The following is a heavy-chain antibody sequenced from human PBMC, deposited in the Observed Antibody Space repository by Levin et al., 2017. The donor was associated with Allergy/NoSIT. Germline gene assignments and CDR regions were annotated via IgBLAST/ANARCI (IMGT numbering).Heavy chain of an antibody. V-gene: IGHV4-59*01. CDR2: IFYSGST. Sequence: SQTLSLTCTVSGGSISGYYWSWIRQPPGKGLEWIGYIFYSGSTNYNASLKSRVTISVETSKNQFSLKLTSVTTADSAVYYCAKYGRINGRNTGAFEVWGQGTLVTVSS. D-gene: IGHD1-20*01. CDR1: GGSISGYY. CDR3: AKYGRINGRNTGAFEV. J-gene: IGHJ3*01.